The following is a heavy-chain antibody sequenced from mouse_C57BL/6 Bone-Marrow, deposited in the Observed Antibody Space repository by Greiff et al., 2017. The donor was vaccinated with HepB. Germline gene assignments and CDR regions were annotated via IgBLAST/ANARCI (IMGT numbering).Heavy chain of an antibody. CDR2: INPNNGGT. CDR1: GYTFTDYN. Sequence: EVQLQQSGPELVKPGASVKMSCKASGYTFTDYNMHWVKQSHGKSLEWIGHINPNNGGTSYNQKFKGKATLTVNKSSSTAYMELRSLTSEDSAVYYCANLYGSSLPYYFDYWGQGTTLTVSS. D-gene: IGHD1-1*01. J-gene: IGHJ2*01. V-gene: IGHV1-22*01. CDR3: ANLYGSSLPYYFDY.